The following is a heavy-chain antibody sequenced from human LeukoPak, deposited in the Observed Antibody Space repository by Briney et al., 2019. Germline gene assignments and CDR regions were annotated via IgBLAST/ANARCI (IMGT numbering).Heavy chain of an antibody. J-gene: IGHJ4*02. CDR2: ISYSGST. Sequence: PSETLSLTCTVSGGSISGYYWSWIRQPPGKGLEWIGYISYSGSTNYNPSLKSRVTISVDTSKTQFSLKLSSVTAADTAVYYCAKQQLVRCFDYWGQGTLVTVSS. D-gene: IGHD6-13*01. CDR3: AKQQLVRCFDY. V-gene: IGHV4-59*08. CDR1: GGSISGYY.